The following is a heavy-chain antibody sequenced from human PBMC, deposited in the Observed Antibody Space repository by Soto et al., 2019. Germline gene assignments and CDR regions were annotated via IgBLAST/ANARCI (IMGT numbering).Heavy chain of an antibody. CDR1: GGSTSDFY. Sequence: WETLPLTCTVSGGSTSDFYWRWIRQPPGKGLEWIGYISYSGSTNYNPSLKSRVTISVDTSKNQLSLNRRSMSPADTAVYYCARVGGLSARTFDYWGPGTLVTASS. J-gene: IGHJ4*02. D-gene: IGHD3-16*02. V-gene: IGHV4-59*01. CDR2: ISYSGST. CDR3: ARVGGLSARTFDY.